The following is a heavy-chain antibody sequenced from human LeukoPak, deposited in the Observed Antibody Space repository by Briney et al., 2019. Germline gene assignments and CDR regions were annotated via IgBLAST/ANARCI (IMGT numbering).Heavy chain of an antibody. Sequence: PGGSLRLSCAASGFTFSSYGMHWVRQAPGKGLEWVAVISYDGSNKYYADSVKGRFTISRDNSKNTLYLQMNSLGAEDTAVYYCAGDLWNGGNSLYGMDLWGQGTAVTVSS. J-gene: IGHJ6*02. V-gene: IGHV3-30*03. CDR3: AGDLWNGGNSLYGMDL. CDR2: ISYDGSNK. CDR1: GFTFSSYG. D-gene: IGHD4-23*01.